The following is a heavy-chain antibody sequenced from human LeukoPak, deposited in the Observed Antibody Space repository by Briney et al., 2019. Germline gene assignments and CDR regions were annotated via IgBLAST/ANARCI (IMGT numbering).Heavy chain of an antibody. CDR1: GFTVSSNY. J-gene: IGHJ4*02. V-gene: IGHV3-53*01. Sequence: SGGSLRLSCAAAGFTVSSNYMSWVRQAPGKGLEWASVIYSGGSTYYGNSVKGRFTISRDNSKNTLYLQMNSLRAEDTAVYYCARDSYYGSGSYFRYTFDYWGQGTLVTVSS. CDR3: ARDSYYGSGSYFRYTFDY. D-gene: IGHD3-10*01. CDR2: IYSGGST.